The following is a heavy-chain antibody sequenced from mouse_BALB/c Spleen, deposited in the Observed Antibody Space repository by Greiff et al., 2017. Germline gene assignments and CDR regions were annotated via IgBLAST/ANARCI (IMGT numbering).Heavy chain of an antibody. Sequence: VQLQQSGAELSRPGASVKMSCKASGYTFTSYTMHWVKQRPGQGLEWIGYINPSSGYTNYNQKFKDKATLTADKSSSTAYMQLSSLTSEDSAVYYCARWGDYGSSYLDYWGQGTTLTVSS. CDR2: INPSSGYT. D-gene: IGHD1-1*01. V-gene: IGHV1-4*01. CDR1: GYTFTSYT. J-gene: IGHJ2*01. CDR3: ARWGDYGSSYLDY.